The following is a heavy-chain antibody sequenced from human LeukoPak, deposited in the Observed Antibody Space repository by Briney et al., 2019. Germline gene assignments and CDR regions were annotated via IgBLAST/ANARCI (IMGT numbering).Heavy chain of an antibody. CDR1: GYSISSGYY. CDR3: ARVDVTARTFDY. J-gene: IGHJ4*02. Sequence: SETLSLTCTVSGYSISSGYYWGWIRQPPGKGLELIGSIYLGGSTFYNPSLKSRVTISVDTSKNQFSLKLSSVTAADTAVYYCARVDVTARTFDYWGQGTLVTVSS. V-gene: IGHV4-38-2*02. D-gene: IGHD1-1*01. CDR2: IYLGGST.